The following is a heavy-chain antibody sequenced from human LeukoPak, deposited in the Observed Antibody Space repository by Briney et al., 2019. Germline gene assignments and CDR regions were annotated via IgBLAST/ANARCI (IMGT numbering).Heavy chain of an antibody. Sequence: GSLRLSCAASGFTFSNAWMSWVRQVPGKGLEWVGRIKRKTDGGTIDYGAAVKGRFTVSRDDSKNTLYLQMDSLKSEDTAVYYCTTYDYGDYYFFYGMDVWGQGTTVTVSS. V-gene: IGHV3-15*01. CDR2: IKRKTDGGTI. CDR3: TTYDYGDYYFFYGMDV. J-gene: IGHJ6*02. D-gene: IGHD4-17*01. CDR1: GFTFSNAW.